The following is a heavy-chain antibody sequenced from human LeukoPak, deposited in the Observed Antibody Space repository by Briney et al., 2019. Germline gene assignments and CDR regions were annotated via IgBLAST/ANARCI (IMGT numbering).Heavy chain of an antibody. D-gene: IGHD2-15*01. CDR1: GGSISSYY. CDR2: IYYSGST. J-gene: IGHJ1*01. CDR3: ARVEYSGIFAQYFQH. Sequence: SETLSLTCTVSGGSISSYYWSWIRQPPGKGLEWIGYIYYSGSTNYNPSLKGRVTISVDTSKNQFSLKLSSVTAADTAVYYCARVEYSGIFAQYFQHWGQGTLVTVSS. V-gene: IGHV4-59*01.